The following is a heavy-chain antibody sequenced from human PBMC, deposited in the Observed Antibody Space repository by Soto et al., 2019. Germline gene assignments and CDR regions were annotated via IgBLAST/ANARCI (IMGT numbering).Heavy chain of an antibody. CDR1: GGSISSYY. CDR2: IYYSGST. CDR3: ARALYYNFGSGYNPALYNWFDP. D-gene: IGHD3-3*01. J-gene: IGHJ5*02. V-gene: IGHV4-59*08. Sequence: SETLSLTCTVSGGSISSYYWSWIRQPPGKGLEWIGYIYYSGSTNYNPSLKSRVTISVDTSKNQFSLKLSSVTAADTAVYYCARALYYNFGSGYNPALYNWFDPWGQGTLVTVSS.